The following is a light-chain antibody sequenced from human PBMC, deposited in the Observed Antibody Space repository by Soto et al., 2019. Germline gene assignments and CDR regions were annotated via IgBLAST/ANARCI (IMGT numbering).Light chain of an antibody. CDR2: DAS. V-gene: IGKV1-33*01. CDR3: QQYDNLLPIT. J-gene: IGKJ5*01. CDR1: QDIDKN. Sequence: IQLTQSPSSLSASVGDRVTITCQASQDIDKNLNWYQQKPGRAPKLLIYDASSLQTGVPSRFSGSGAATDFTFTISSMQQEDIATDYCQQYDNLLPITFGQGTRLEIK.